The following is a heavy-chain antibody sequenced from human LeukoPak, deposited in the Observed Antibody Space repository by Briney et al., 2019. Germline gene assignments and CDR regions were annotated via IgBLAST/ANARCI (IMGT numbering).Heavy chain of an antibody. CDR3: AKDQSSDLYYFDY. J-gene: IGHJ4*02. CDR1: GFTVSSNY. CDR2: IYSGGST. Sequence: GGSLRLSCAASGFTVSSNYMSWVRQAPGKGLEWVSVIYSGGSTYYADSVKGRFTISRDNSKNTLYLQMNSLRAEDTAVYYCAKDQSSDLYYFDYWGQGTLVTVSS. V-gene: IGHV3-53*01.